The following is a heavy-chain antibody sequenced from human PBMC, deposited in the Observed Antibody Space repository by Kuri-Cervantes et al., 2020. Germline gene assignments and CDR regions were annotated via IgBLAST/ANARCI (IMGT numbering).Heavy chain of an antibody. D-gene: IGHD6-13*01. J-gene: IGHJ3*02. CDR3: ARGARIAAASLFCAFDI. CDR1: GYTFTGYY. V-gene: IGHV1-2*02. CDR2: INPNSGGT. Sequence: VSVKVSCKASGYTFTGYYMHWVRQAPGQGLEWMGWINPNSGGTNYAQKFQGRVTMTRDTSISTAYMELSRLRSDDTAVYYCARGARIAAASLFCAFDIWGQGTMVTVSS.